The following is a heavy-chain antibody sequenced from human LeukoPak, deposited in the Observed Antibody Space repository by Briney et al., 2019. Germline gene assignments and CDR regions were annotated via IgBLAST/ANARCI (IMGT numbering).Heavy chain of an antibody. J-gene: IGHJ5*02. Sequence: GGSLRLSCAASGFTFSSYSMNWVRQAPGKGLEWGSSISSSSSYIYYADSVKGRFTISRDNAKNSLHLQMNSLRAEDTALYHCARDDYGGNYWFDPWGQGTLVTVSS. CDR1: GFTFSSYS. CDR3: ARDDYGGNYWFDP. CDR2: ISSSSSYI. D-gene: IGHD4-23*01. V-gene: IGHV3-21*04.